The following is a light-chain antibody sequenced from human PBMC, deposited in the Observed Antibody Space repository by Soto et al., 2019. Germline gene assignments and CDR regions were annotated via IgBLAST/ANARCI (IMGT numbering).Light chain of an antibody. CDR2: RNN. J-gene: IGLJ1*01. CDR3: AAWDDSLSANYV. V-gene: IGLV1-47*01. CDR1: SSNIGSNY. Sequence: QSVLTQPPSASGTPGQRVTTSCSGSSSNIGSNYVYWYQQLPGTAPKLLIYRNNQRPSGVPDRFSGSKSGTSASLAISGLRSEDEADYYCAAWDDSLSANYVFGTGTKVTVL.